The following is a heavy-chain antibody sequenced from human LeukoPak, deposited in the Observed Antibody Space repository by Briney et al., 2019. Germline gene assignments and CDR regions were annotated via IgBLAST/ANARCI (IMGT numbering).Heavy chain of an antibody. Sequence: SGGSLRLSCAASGFTFSSYAMSWVRQAPGKGLEWVSSIGGSGGSTYYADSVKGRFTISRDNSKNTLYLQMNSLRAENTAVYHCAKVETAAAATLRGFDYWGQGTLVTVSS. J-gene: IGHJ4*02. CDR3: AKVETAAAATLRGFDY. CDR2: IGGSGGST. CDR1: GFTFSSYA. D-gene: IGHD6-13*01. V-gene: IGHV3-23*01.